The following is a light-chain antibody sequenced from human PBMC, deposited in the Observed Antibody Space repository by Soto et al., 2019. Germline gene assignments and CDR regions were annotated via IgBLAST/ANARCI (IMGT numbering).Light chain of an antibody. V-gene: IGLV1-44*01. CDR1: SSNIGSNT. Sequence: QLVLTQPPSASGTPGQRVTISCSGSSSNIGSNTVNWYQQLPGTAPKVLIYSNNQRPSGVPDRFSGSKSGTSASLAISGLQSEDEADYYCPAWDDSLNGQVFGGGTKLTVL. J-gene: IGLJ2*01. CDR2: SNN. CDR3: PAWDDSLNGQV.